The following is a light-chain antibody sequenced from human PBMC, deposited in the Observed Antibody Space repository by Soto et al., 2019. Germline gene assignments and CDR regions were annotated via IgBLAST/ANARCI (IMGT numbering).Light chain of an antibody. V-gene: IGKV1-5*03. CDR3: QHYYTYSEA. J-gene: IGKJ2*01. CDR1: QTINSC. CDR2: KAS. Sequence: DIQMTQSPSTLSASVGDRVTITCRASQTINSCVDWYQQKPGKAPKLLIYKASTLKSGVPSRFSGSGSETDFTLTISRLQPDDSATYYCQHYYTYSEAFGQGTKVEIK.